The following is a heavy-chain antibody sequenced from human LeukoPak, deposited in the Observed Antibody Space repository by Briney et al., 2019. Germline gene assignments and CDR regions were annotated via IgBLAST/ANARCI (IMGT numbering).Heavy chain of an antibody. CDR3: ARDHPDHSGYDHLAFDI. J-gene: IGHJ3*02. V-gene: IGHV1-69*05. CDR2: IIPIFGTG. Sequence: SVKVSCKASGGTFSSYAISWVRQAPGQGLEWMGGIIPIFGTGNYAQKFQGRVTITTDESTGTAYMELSSLRSEDTAVYYCARDHPDHSGYDHLAFDIWGQGTMVTVAS. D-gene: IGHD5-12*01. CDR1: GGTFSSYA.